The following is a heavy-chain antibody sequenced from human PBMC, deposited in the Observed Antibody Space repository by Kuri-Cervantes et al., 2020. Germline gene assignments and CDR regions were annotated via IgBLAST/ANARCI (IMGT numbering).Heavy chain of an antibody. CDR3: ATLPAYNTVVGPDL. J-gene: IGHJ5*02. D-gene: IGHD2-21*01. CDR2: ISSSGSTI. V-gene: IGHV3-11*04. CDR1: GFTFSDYY. Sequence: GGSLRLSCAASGFTFSDYYMSWIRQAPGKGLEWVSYISSSGSTIYYADSVTGRFTISRDNAKNTLYLQMNSLRVEDTAVYYCATLPAYNTVVGPDLWGQGALVTVSS.